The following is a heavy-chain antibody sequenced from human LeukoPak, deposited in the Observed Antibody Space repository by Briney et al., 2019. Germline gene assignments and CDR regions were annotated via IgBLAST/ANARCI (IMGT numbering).Heavy chain of an antibody. CDR1: GYXFTSYW. CDR3: ARGYYDSSGYYPDAFDI. V-gene: IGHV5-51*01. Sequence: GESLKISCNGSGYXFTSYWICWVRQMPGKGLEWMGIIYPGDSDTRYSPSFQGQVTISADKSISTAYLQWSSLKASDTAMYYCARGYYDSSGYYPDAFDIWGQGTMVTVSS. J-gene: IGHJ3*02. D-gene: IGHD3-22*01. CDR2: IYPGDSDT.